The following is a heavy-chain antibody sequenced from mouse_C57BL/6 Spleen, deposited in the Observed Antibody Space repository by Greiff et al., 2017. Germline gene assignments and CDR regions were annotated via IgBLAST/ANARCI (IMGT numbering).Heavy chain of an antibody. CDR3: ARNFDYYGSSYGYFDV. D-gene: IGHD1-1*01. Sequence: VKLQQPGAELVKPGASVKMSCKASGYTFTSYWITWVKQRPGQGLEWIGDIYPGSGSTNYNEKFKSKATLTVDTSSSTAYMQLSSLTSEDSAVYYCARNFDYYGSSYGYFDVWGTGTTVTVSS. J-gene: IGHJ1*03. CDR2: IYPGSGST. V-gene: IGHV1-55*01. CDR1: GYTFTSYW.